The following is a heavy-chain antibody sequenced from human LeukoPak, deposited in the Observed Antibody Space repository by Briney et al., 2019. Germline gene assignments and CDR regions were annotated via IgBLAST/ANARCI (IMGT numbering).Heavy chain of an antibody. CDR1: GFTFSSYA. D-gene: IGHD2-2*02. Sequence: GGSLRLSCAASGFTFSSYAMHWVRQAPGKGLEWVAVISYDGNNKYYADSVKGRFTISRDNSKNTLHLQMNSLRAEDTAVYYCARGIAGYCSSTSCYRGVTDWGQGTLVTVSS. V-gene: IGHV3-30*04. J-gene: IGHJ4*02. CDR2: ISYDGNNK. CDR3: ARGIAGYCSSTSCYRGVTD.